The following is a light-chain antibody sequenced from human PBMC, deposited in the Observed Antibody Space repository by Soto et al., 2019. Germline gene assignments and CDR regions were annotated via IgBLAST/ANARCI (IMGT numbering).Light chain of an antibody. J-gene: IGKJ4*01. CDR3: QQSYSTPLT. V-gene: IGKV1-39*01. CDR1: QTISSS. CDR2: SAS. Sequence: DIQMTQSPSSLSASVGDRVTITCRASQTISSSLNWYQQKPGKAPKLLIYSASSLQSGVPSRFSGSGSGTDFTLTISSLQPEDSGSFYCQQSYSTPLTFGGGTKV.